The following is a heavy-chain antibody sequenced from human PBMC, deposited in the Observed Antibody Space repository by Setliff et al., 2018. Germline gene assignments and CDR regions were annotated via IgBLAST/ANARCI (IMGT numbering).Heavy chain of an antibody. D-gene: IGHD2-8*01. J-gene: IGHJ6*03. V-gene: IGHV3-23*01. CDR3: TTRYCSHGGCYREGVFVYMDV. CDR1: GFAFRTYA. CDR2: IGGGDGTT. Sequence: PGGSLRLSCAASGFAFRTYAMSWVRQAPGKGLEWVSDIGGGDGTTYYADSVKGRLTISRDNSKNTLYLQMNSLKTEDTAVYYCTTRYCSHGGCYREGVFVYMDVWGKGTTVTVSS.